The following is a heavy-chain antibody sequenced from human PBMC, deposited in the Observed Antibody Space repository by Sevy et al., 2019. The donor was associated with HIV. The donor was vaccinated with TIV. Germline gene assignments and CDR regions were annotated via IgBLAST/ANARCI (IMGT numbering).Heavy chain of an antibody. CDR2: ISSKSTYT. Sequence: GGSLRLSCVGSGFTFNDDFMTWVRQAPGKGLEWVSSISSKSTYTYYSDSVKGRFTISRDNAKNSLFLQMNSLRPEDTAVYYCALERLSSDVAEYFQNWGQGTLVTVSS. CDR1: GFTFNDDF. CDR3: ALERLSSDVAEYFQN. V-gene: IGHV3-21*01. J-gene: IGHJ1*01. D-gene: IGHD1-1*01.